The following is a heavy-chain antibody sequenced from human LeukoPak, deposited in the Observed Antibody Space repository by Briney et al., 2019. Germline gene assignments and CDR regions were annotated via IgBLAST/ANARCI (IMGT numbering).Heavy chain of an antibody. CDR3: ARDYSHFLDGYIPDY. Sequence: PGGSLRLSCAASGFTFSSYAMHWVRQAPGKGLEWVAVISYDGSNKYYADSVKGRFTISRDNSKNTLYLQMNSLRAEDTAVYYCARDYSHFLDGYIPDYWGQGTLVTVSS. CDR1: GFTFSSYA. CDR2: ISYDGSNK. D-gene: IGHD5-24*01. V-gene: IGHV3-30*04. J-gene: IGHJ4*02.